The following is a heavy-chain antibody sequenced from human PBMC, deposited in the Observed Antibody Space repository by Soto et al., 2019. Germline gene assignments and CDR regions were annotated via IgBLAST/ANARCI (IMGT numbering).Heavy chain of an antibody. D-gene: IGHD1-26*01. CDR3: ARDGGSYRRYFDY. V-gene: IGHV3-7*04. CDR2: IRQDGSEK. CDR1: GFTVSSNY. J-gene: IGHJ4*02. Sequence: GESLKISCAASGFTVSSNYMSWVRQAPGKGLEWVANIRQDGSEKYYVDSVKGRFTISRDNAKNSLYLQMNSLRAEDTAVYYCARDGGSYRRYFDYWGQGTLVTVSS.